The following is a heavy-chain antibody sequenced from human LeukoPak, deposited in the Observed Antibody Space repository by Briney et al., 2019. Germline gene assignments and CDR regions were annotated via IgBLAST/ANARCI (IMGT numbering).Heavy chain of an antibody. Sequence: SETLSLTCTVFGGSISSSSYYWGWIRQPPGKGLEWIGSTYYSGSTYYNPSPKSRVTISVDTSKNQFSLKLSSVTAADTAVYYCASGDYSGSYDYWGQGTLVTVSS. CDR2: TYYSGST. V-gene: IGHV4-39*07. J-gene: IGHJ4*02. D-gene: IGHD1-26*01. CDR1: GGSISSSSYY. CDR3: ASGDYSGSYDY.